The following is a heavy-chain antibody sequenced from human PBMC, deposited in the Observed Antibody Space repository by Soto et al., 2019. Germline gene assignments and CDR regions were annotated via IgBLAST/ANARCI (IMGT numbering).Heavy chain of an antibody. CDR1: GHTFTGYY. J-gene: IGHJ6*03. D-gene: IGHD4-17*01. CDR2: INPNSGGT. Sequence: ASVKVSCKASGHTFTGYYVHWVRQAPGQGLEWMGWINPNSGGTNYAQKFQGWVTMTRDTSISTAYMELSRLRSDDTAMYYCARAVSGDYASYYYYMDVWGKGTTVTVSS. V-gene: IGHV1-2*04. CDR3: ARAVSGDYASYYYYMDV.